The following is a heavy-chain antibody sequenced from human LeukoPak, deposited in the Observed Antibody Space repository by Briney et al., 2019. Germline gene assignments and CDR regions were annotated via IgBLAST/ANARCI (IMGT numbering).Heavy chain of an antibody. D-gene: IGHD2-8*01. J-gene: IGHJ4*02. CDR2: IYYSGST. CDR3: ARHCTNGVCYTDFDY. CDR1: GGSISSSSYC. Sequence: SETLSLTCTVSGGSISSSSYCWGWIRQPPGKGLEWIGSIYYSGSTYYNPSLKSRVTISVDTSKNQFSLKLSSVTAADTAVYYCARHCTNGVCYTDFDYWGQGTLVTVSS. V-gene: IGHV4-39*01.